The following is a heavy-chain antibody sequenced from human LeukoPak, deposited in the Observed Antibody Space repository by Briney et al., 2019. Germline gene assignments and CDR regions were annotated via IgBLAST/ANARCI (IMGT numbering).Heavy chain of an antibody. J-gene: IGHJ4*02. CDR2: IKQDGSEK. D-gene: IGHD6-6*01. Sequence: GGSLRLSCAASGFTFSSYWMSWVRQAPGKGLEWVANIKQDGSEKYYVDSVKGRFTISRDNAKNSLYLQMNSLRAEDTAVYYCASRGSSSLGTLSRRQLYFDYWGQGTLVTVSS. CDR3: ASRGSSSLGTLSRRQLYFDY. CDR1: GFTFSSYW. V-gene: IGHV3-7*01.